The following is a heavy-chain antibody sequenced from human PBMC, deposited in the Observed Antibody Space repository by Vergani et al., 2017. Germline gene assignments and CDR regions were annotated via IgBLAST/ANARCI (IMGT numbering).Heavy chain of an antibody. CDR2: INPNSGGT. Sequence: QVQLVQSGAEVKKPGASVKVSCKASGYTFNGYYIHLVRQAPGQGLEWMGWINPNSGGTKYAQKFQGRVTMTRDTSISTAYMALSRLRSDDTAVYYCARGQWLPTLSFDYWGQGTLVTVSS. D-gene: IGHD6-19*01. J-gene: IGHJ4*02. CDR1: GYTFNGYY. CDR3: ARGQWLPTLSFDY. V-gene: IGHV1-2*02.